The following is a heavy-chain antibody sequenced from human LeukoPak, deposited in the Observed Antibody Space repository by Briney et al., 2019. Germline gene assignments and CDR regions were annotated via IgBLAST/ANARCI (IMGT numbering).Heavy chain of an antibody. D-gene: IGHD1-26*01. J-gene: IGHJ4*02. V-gene: IGHV4-39*07. CDR1: GGSFGSSSYY. Sequence: KPSETLSLTCTVSGGSFGSSSYYWGWIGQPPGKALAWIGSIYHSGSTYYNPSLKSRVTISVDTSKNQFSLKLSSVTAADAAVYYCARAESSGSYYVGEGYFDYWGQGTLVTVSS. CDR2: IYHSGST. CDR3: ARAESSGSYYVGEGYFDY.